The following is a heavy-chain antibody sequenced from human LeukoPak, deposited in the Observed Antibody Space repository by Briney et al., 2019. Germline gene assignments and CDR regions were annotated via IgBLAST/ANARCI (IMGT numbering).Heavy chain of an antibody. CDR3: AKCDPKYSSGWFPDYGMDV. J-gene: IGHJ6*02. CDR2: ISSSSSTI. V-gene: IGHV3-48*04. CDR1: GFTFSSYS. D-gene: IGHD6-19*01. Sequence: PGGSLRLSCAASGFTFSSYSMNWVRQAPGKGLEWVSYISSSSSTIYYADSVKGRFTISRDNAKNSLYLQMNSLRAEDTAVYYCAKCDPKYSSGWFPDYGMDVWGQGTTVTVSS.